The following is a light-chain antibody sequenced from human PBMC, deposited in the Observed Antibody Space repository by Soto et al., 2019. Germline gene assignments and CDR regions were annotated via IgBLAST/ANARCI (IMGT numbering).Light chain of an antibody. CDR2: DAS. Sequence: EIVIAQSPATLTVSPGERATLSCRASQSVSSNLAWYQQKPGQAPRLLIYDASSRATGIPARFSGSGSGTEFTLTISSLQSEDFAVYYCQQYNNWPQWTFGQGTNVDIK. V-gene: IGKV3-15*01. CDR3: QQYNNWPQWT. J-gene: IGKJ1*01. CDR1: QSVSSN.